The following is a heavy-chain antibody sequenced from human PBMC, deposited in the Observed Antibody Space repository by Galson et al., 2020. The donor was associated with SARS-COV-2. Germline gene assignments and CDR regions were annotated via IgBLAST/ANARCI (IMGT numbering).Heavy chain of an antibody. CDR1: GFTFSSYA. V-gene: IGHV3-23*01. Sequence: GESLKITCAASGFTFSSYAMNWVRHAPGKGLERVSDIDNGGGATYYADSVRGRFTISRDNSKNTLYLQMNSLRAEDTAVYYCAKGTRTSWATFGSWGQGSLVTVSS. CDR2: IDNGGGAT. J-gene: IGHJ4*02. D-gene: IGHD7-27*01. CDR3: AKGTRTSWATFGS.